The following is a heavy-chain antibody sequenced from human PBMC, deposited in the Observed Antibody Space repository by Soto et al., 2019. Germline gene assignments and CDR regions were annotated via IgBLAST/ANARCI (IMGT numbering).Heavy chain of an antibody. Sequence: EVQLVESGGGLVQPGGSLRLSCAASGFTFSSYEMNWVRQAPGKGLEWVSYISSSGYTIYYADSVKGRFTISRDNAKNSMFLQMDSLGAEDTAVYYCAGGQYSSGGGYFDYWGQGTLVTVSS. CDR2: ISSSGYTI. J-gene: IGHJ4*02. CDR1: GFTFSSYE. CDR3: AGGQYSSGGGYFDY. D-gene: IGHD6-19*01. V-gene: IGHV3-48*03.